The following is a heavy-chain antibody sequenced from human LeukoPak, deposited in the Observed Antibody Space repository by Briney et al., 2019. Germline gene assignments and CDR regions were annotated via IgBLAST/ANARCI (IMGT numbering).Heavy chain of an antibody. CDR3: ARSHHYYYDSSGYYSHSFDY. D-gene: IGHD3-22*01. CDR1: GGSIRSGAYY. Sequence: PSETLSLTCSVSGGSIRSGAYYWSWVRQAPGKGLEWVSGISGSGGSTYYADSVKGRFTISRDNSKNTLYLQMNSLRAEDTAVYYCARSHHYYYDSSGYYSHSFDYWGQGTLVTVSS. CDR2: ISGSGGST. J-gene: IGHJ4*02. V-gene: IGHV3-23*01.